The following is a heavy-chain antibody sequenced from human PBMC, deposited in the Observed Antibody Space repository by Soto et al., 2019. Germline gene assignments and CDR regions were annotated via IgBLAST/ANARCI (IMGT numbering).Heavy chain of an antibody. CDR3: AREEDGHYC. V-gene: IGHV6-1*01. J-gene: IGHJ4*02. CDR1: GDSVSSNSVT. CDR2: TYYRSKWIF. Sequence: PSQTLSLTCAISGDSVSSNSVTWNWIRQSPSRGLEWLGRTYYRSKWIFDYAVSVKGRGTLSPDASKNQFSLQLSFVSPEDTALYYCAREEDGHYCWGQGTPVTVSS.